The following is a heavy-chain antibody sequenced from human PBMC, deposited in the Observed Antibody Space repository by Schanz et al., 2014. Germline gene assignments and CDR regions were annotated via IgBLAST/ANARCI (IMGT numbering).Heavy chain of an antibody. D-gene: IGHD1-26*01. J-gene: IGHJ2*01. CDR1: GFSFSDYY. CDR3: ARNRGSGGQNWYFDL. CDR2: INTGSNYI. Sequence: QVHLLESGGGLVEPGGSLRLSCAASGFSFSDYYMSWIRQAPGKGLEWISFINTGSNYINYADSVKGRFTISRDNTKNSLFLQPNSLRADDTAVYYCARNRGSGGQNWYFDLWGRGTLXTVSS. V-gene: IGHV3-11*03.